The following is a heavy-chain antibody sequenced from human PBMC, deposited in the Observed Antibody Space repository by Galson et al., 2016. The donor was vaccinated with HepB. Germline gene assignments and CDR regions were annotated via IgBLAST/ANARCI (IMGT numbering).Heavy chain of an antibody. CDR1: GFTFSRIA. CDR3: ARVIGGTLDALDT. V-gene: IGHV3-30*04. Sequence: SLRLSCAASGFTFSRIAMNWVRQAPGKGLKWVAVISYDGGSNYYADSVKGRFTISRGNSKNTLYLQMNSLRAEDSAVYYCARVIGGTLDALDTWGQGTMVTVSS. D-gene: IGHD2-21*01. J-gene: IGHJ3*02. CDR2: ISYDGGSN.